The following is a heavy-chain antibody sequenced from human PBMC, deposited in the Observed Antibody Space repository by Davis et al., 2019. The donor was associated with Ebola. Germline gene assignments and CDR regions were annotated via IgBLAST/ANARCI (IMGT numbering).Heavy chain of an antibody. D-gene: IGHD1-26*01. V-gene: IGHV6-1*01. CDR1: GDSVSSNSVG. CDR2: TFYRSRWYY. CDR3: ARGSSNCFEI. J-gene: IGHJ3*02. Sequence: HSQTLSLTCAISGDSVSSNSVGWNWIRQSPSRALECLPATFYRSRWYYTYAASLTGRITINPDTSKNQFSLQLNSVTPDDTAVYYCARGSSNCFEIWGQGTIVTVSS.